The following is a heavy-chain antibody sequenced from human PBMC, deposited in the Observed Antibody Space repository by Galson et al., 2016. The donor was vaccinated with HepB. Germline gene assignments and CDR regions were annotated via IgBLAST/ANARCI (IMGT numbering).Heavy chain of an antibody. V-gene: IGHV3-48*01. CDR1: GFTFSSYS. D-gene: IGHD2-2*01. J-gene: IGHJ6*02. CDR2: ISSSSSAI. Sequence: SLRLSCAASGFTFSSYSMNWVRQAPGKGLEWVSYISSSSSAIHYADSVKGRFTISRDNAKNSLYLQMNSLSAEDTAVYYCARDAMPISCSSTSCLYYGMDVWGQGTTVTVSS. CDR3: ARDAMPISCSSTSCLYYGMDV.